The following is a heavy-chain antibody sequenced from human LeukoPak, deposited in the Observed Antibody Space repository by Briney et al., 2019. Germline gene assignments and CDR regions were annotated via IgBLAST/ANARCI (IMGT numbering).Heavy chain of an antibody. V-gene: IGHV4-34*01. CDR3: ARVCRLVFGVVMGYYYYMDV. J-gene: IGHJ6*03. D-gene: IGHD3-3*01. CDR1: GGSFSGYY. CDR2: INHSGST. Sequence: PSETLSLTCAVYGGSFSGYYWSWIRQSPGKGLEWIGEINHSGSTNYNPSLKSRVTISVDTSKNQFSLKLSSVTAADTAVYYCARVCRLVFGVVMGYYYYMDVWGKGTTVTVSS.